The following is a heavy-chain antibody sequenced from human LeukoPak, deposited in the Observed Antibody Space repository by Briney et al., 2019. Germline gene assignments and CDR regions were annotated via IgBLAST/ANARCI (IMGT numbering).Heavy chain of an antibody. D-gene: IGHD3-22*01. CDR2: ISRDGSNK. Sequence: HPGGSLRLSCAASGFTFSSYGMHWVRQAPGKGLEWVAVISRDGSNKYYADSVKGRLTISRDNSKNTLYLQMNSLRGEDTAVYYCAKAMYADYDSSDLWGQGTLVTVSS. CDR3: AKAMYADYDSSDL. CDR1: GFTFSSYG. V-gene: IGHV3-30*18. J-gene: IGHJ4*02.